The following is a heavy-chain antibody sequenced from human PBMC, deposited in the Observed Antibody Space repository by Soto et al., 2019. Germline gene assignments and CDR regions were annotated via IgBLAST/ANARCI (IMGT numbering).Heavy chain of an antibody. J-gene: IGHJ4*02. CDR3: AKDRYLDHDSRGYLFDN. V-gene: IGHV3-23*01. CDR1: GFTFNSYA. Sequence: GGSLRLSCAASGFTFNSYAMSWVRQAPGKGLEWVSAISGSGGSTYCADSVKGRFTISRDNSKNTLYLQMNSLRAEDTAVYYCAKDRYLDHDSRGYLFDNWGQGTLVTVSS. D-gene: IGHD3-22*01. CDR2: ISGSGGST.